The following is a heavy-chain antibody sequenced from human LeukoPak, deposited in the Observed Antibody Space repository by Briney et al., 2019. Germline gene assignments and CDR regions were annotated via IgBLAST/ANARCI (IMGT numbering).Heavy chain of an antibody. V-gene: IGHV3-21*01. CDR1: GFTFSSYS. J-gene: IGHJ4*02. CDR3: GRGVYCSRTSCHTSGGGVFDY. CDR2: ISSSSSYI. Sequence: GGSLRLSCAASGFTFSSYSMNWVRQAPGKGLEWVSSISSSSSYIYYADSVKGRFTISRDNAKNLLYLQMNSLRAEDTAVYYWGRGVYCSRTSCHTSGGGVFDYWGQGTLVTVSS. D-gene: IGHD2-2*01.